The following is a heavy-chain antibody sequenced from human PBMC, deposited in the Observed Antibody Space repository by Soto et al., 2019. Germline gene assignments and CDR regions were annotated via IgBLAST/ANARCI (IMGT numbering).Heavy chain of an antibody. CDR2: ISYDGSNK. Sequence: QAGGSLRLSCAASGFTFSSYAMHWVRQAPGKGLERVAVISYDGSNKYYADSVKGRFTISRDNSKNTLYLQMNSLRAEDTAVYYCARGSLIVGATIPYFDYWGQGTLVTVSS. V-gene: IGHV3-30-3*01. D-gene: IGHD1-26*01. CDR1: GFTFSSYA. J-gene: IGHJ4*02. CDR3: ARGSLIVGATIPYFDY.